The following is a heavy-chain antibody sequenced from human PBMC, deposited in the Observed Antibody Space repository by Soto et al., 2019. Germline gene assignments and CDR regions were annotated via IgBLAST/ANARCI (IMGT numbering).Heavy chain of an antibody. CDR2: ISGGGGST. CDR1: GFTFGNYG. J-gene: IGHJ3*01. V-gene: IGHV3-23*01. Sequence: EAQLLESGGGLVQPGGSLRLSCAASGFTFGNYGMNWVRQAPGKGLEWVPGISGGGGSTYYADSVKGRFIVSREPSKSTVFLEMKSLRAEDTAVYYCAKGFIVVVTVIRPDDAFDVWGQGTLVTVSS. CDR3: AKGFIVVVTVIRPDDAFDV. D-gene: IGHD2-21*02.